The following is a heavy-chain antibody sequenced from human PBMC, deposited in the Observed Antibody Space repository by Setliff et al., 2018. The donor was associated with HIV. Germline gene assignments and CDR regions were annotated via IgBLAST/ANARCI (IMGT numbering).Heavy chain of an antibody. CDR2: ILGTP. V-gene: IGHV1-69*13. Sequence: GASVKVSCKASGGSISISVISWVRQAPGQGLEWMGGILGTPKYAQKFQGRVAITADESTSTAYMELSNLRSEDTAVYYCASHLKLAATGTFDYWGQGTLVTVS. D-gene: IGHD6-13*01. CDR1: GGSISISV. CDR3: ASHLKLAATGTFDY. J-gene: IGHJ4*02.